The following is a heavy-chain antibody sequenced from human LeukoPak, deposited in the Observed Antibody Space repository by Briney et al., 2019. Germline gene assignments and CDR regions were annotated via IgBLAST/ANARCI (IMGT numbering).Heavy chain of an antibody. CDR3: ARGNFRRGDYFV. Sequence: PGGSLRLSCAASGFTFSSYGMHWVRQAPGKGLEWVAVISYDGSNKYYADSVKGRFTISRDNSKNTLYLQMNSLRAEDTAVYYCARGNFRRGDYFVWGQGTLVTVSS. J-gene: IGHJ4*02. CDR2: ISYDGSNK. V-gene: IGHV3-30*03. CDR1: GFTFSSYG. D-gene: IGHD4-17*01.